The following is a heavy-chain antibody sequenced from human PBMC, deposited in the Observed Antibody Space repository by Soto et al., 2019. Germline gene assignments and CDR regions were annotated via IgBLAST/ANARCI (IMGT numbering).Heavy chain of an antibody. CDR2: IYYSGST. CDR1: GGSISSSSYY. V-gene: IGHV4-39*01. D-gene: IGHD3-22*01. Sequence: SETLSLTCTVSGGSISSSSYYWGWIRQPPGKGLEWIGSIYYSGSTYYNPSLKSRVTISVDTSKNQFSLKLSSVTAADTAVYYCASPSDSSGYYYDYCGQRTLVTVSS. CDR3: ASPSDSSGYYYDY. J-gene: IGHJ4*02.